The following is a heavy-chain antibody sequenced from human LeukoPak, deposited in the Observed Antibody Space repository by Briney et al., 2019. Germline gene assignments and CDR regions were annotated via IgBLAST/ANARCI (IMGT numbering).Heavy chain of an antibody. V-gene: IGHV3-13*04. D-gene: IGHD3-10*01. CDR2: IGTAGDT. CDR1: GFTFSSYD. CDR3: ARDLESYGSGSYFGGFDP. J-gene: IGHJ5*02. Sequence: PGGSLRLSCAASGFTFSSYDMHWVRQATGKGLEWVSAIGTAGDTYYPGSVKGRFTNSRENAKNSLYLQMNSLRAGDTAVYYCARDLESYGSGSYFGGFDPWGQGTLVTVSS.